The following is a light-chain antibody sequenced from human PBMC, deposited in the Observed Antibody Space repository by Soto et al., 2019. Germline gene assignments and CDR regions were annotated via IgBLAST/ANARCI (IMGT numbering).Light chain of an antibody. V-gene: IGKV4-1*01. J-gene: IGKJ1*01. Sequence: IVVTQAPDSLAVSLGARATINCKSSQSGLSSFNNKNYLAWFQQKPGQPPKLLVSWASTRESGVPDRFRGIGFGTAYTLTISSLQAYGVDVYWGQQYYSYSITFGQRTKV. CDR2: WAS. CDR3: QQYYSYSIT. CDR1: QSGLSSFNNKNY.